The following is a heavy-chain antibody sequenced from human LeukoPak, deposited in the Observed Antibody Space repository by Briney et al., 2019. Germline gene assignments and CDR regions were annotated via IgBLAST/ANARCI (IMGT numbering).Heavy chain of an antibody. CDR3: AKPPTFWSGIPWFDP. D-gene: IGHD3-3*01. J-gene: IGHJ5*02. V-gene: IGHV3-23*01. CDR1: GFTFSSYA. Sequence: LSGGSLRLSCAASGFTFSSYAMSWVRQAPGKGLEWVSAISGSGGSTYYADSVKGRFTISRDNSKNTLYLQMNSLRAEDTAVYYCAKPPTFWSGIPWFDPWGQGTLVTVSS. CDR2: ISGSGGST.